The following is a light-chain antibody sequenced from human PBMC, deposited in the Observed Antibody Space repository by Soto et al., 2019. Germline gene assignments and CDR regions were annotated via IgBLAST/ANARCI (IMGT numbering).Light chain of an antibody. CDR2: RAS. CDR3: LQYHNLWA. Sequence: EVVMTQSPATLSVSPEERATLSCRASHSVSSSLAWYQQRPGQAPRLLIYRASTRATGVPARFSGSGSGTEFTLTISSLQSEDFAVYSCLQYHNLWAFGQGAKVDIK. V-gene: IGKV3-15*01. CDR1: HSVSSS. J-gene: IGKJ1*01.